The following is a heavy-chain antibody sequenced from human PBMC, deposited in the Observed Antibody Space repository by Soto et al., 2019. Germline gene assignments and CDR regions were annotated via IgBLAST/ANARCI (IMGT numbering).Heavy chain of an antibody. V-gene: IGHV4-61*08. CDR2: IYYSGST. CDR1: GGSISSGDYY. Sequence: SETLSLSCTVCGGSISSGDYYWSWIRQPPGKGLEWIGYIYYSGSTNYNPSLKSRVTISVDTSKNQFSLKLNSMTAADTAVYYCARHNYGSGSTYFDYWGQGTLVTVSS. J-gene: IGHJ4*02. D-gene: IGHD3-10*01. CDR3: ARHNYGSGSTYFDY.